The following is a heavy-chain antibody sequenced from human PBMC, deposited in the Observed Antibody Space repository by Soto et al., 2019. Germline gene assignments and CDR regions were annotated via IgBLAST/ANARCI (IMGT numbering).Heavy chain of an antibody. V-gene: IGHV3-23*01. CDR2: ISSSGGST. CDR3: ARSGSYSWLPY. J-gene: IGHJ4*02. Sequence: GGSLRLSCAASGFTFSSYAVSWVRQAPGKGLEWVSSISSSGGSTYYADSVKGRFTISRDNSKNTLYLQMNSLRAEDTAVYYCARSGSYSWLPYWGQGTLVTVSS. D-gene: IGHD1-26*01. CDR1: GFTFSSYA.